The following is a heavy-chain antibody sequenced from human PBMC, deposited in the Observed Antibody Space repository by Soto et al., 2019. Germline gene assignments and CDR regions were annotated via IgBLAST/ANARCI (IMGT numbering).Heavy chain of an antibody. V-gene: IGHV4-34*01. Sequence: SETLSLTCAVYGGSFSGYYWSWIRQPPGKGLEWIGEINHSGSTNYNPSLKSRVTISVDTSKNQFSLKLSSVTAADTAVYYCTTGCRTAFLEWLFLPCGMDVWGQGTTVTVSS. D-gene: IGHD3-3*02. J-gene: IGHJ6*02. CDR3: TTGCRTAFLEWLFLPCGMDV. CDR2: INHSGST. CDR1: GGSFSGYY.